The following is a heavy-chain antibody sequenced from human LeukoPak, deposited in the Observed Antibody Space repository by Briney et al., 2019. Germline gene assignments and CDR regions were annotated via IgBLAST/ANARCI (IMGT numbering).Heavy chain of an antibody. J-gene: IGHJ4*02. CDR2: INEDGTEK. D-gene: IGHD1-1*01. CDR1: GFTFTTYY. V-gene: IGHV3-7*03. Sequence: GGSLRLSCAASGFTFTTYYMTWVRQAPGKGLEWVAHINEDGTEKYSLDSVKGRFTISRDNAKNSLYLQINNLRAEDTALYYCARFNWLLFDYWGQGTLVTVSS. CDR3: ARFNWLLFDY.